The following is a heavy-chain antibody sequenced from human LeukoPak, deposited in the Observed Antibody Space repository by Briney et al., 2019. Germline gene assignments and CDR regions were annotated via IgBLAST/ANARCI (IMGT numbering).Heavy chain of an antibody. D-gene: IGHD3-22*01. CDR1: GFNFNIYE. Sequence: GGSLRLSCAASGFNFNIYEMNWVRQAPGKGLEWISYISSSGSIILYADSVKGRFTISRDNAKNTLYLQMNSLRAEDTAVYYCAKEYYYDSSGLFDYWGQGTLVTVSS. CDR3: AKEYYYDSSGLFDY. CDR2: ISSSGSII. V-gene: IGHV3-48*03. J-gene: IGHJ4*02.